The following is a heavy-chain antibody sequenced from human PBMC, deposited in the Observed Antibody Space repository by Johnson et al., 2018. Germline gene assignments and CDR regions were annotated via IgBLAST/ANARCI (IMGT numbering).Heavy chain of an antibody. V-gene: IGHV3-30*18. D-gene: IGHD1-7*01. Sequence: QVQLVQSGGGVVQPGRSLRLSCAASGFTFSSYGMHWVRQAPGKGLEWVAIISYDGSNEYYTASVKGRFTISRDNSKNTVYLQMSSLRAEYTAVYYCAKELEVRSGSALNIWGQGTMVTVSS. CDR2: ISYDGSNE. CDR3: AKELEVRSGSALNI. CDR1: GFTFSSYG. J-gene: IGHJ3*02.